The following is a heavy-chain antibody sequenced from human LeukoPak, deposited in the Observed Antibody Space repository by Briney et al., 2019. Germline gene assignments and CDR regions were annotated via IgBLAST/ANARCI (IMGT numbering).Heavy chain of an antibody. CDR3: VKDNPLDY. J-gene: IGHJ4*02. CDR1: GFTFSNYG. CDR2: IRYDGNNK. D-gene: IGHD1-14*01. Sequence: GGSLRLSCGASGFTFSNYGMLWVRQAPGKGLEWVAFIRYDGNNKLYADSVKGRFIISRDNSKNTLYLHINSLRAEDTAVYYCVKDNPLDYWGQGTLVIVSS. V-gene: IGHV3-30*02.